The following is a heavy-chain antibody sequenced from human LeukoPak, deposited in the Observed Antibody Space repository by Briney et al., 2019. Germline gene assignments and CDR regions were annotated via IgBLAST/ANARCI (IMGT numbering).Heavy chain of an antibody. Sequence: SETLSLTCTVSGGSISSSGYYWSWIRQPPGKGLEWIGYIYYTGSTNYNPSLKSRVTISVDTSTNQFSLKLDSVTAADTAVYYCARGAYIWGTSYYFDYWGQGTLVTVSS. CDR2: IYYTGST. CDR1: GGSISSSGYY. J-gene: IGHJ4*02. D-gene: IGHD3-16*01. CDR3: ARGAYIWGTSYYFDY. V-gene: IGHV4-61*08.